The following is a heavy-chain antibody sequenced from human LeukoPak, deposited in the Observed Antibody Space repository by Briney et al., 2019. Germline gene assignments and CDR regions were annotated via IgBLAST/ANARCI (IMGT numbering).Heavy chain of an antibody. CDR1: GGSISSYY. V-gene: IGHV4-4*08. Sequence: SETLSLTCTVSGGSISSYYWNWIRQPPGKGLEWIGRIYTSGSTNYNPSLKSRVTISVDTSKNQFSLKLSSVTAADTAVYYCAREGPAAIYYYYYYMDVWGKGTTVTVSS. CDR3: AREGPAAIYYYYYYMDV. CDR2: IYTSGST. D-gene: IGHD2-2*01. J-gene: IGHJ6*03.